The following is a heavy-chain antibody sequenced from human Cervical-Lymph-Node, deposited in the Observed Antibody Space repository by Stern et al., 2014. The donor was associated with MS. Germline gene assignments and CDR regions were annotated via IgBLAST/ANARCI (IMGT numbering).Heavy chain of an antibody. CDR1: GGTFSSYA. CDR3: ARGGWRGSPLFVY. Sequence: VQLVESGAEVKKPGSSVKVSCKASGGTFSSYAISWVRQAPGQGLEWMGRIIPILGIANYAQKFQGRVTITADKSTSTAYMELSSLRSEDTAVYYCARGGWRGSPLFVYWGQGTLVTVSS. V-gene: IGHV1-69*09. CDR2: IIPILGIA. J-gene: IGHJ4*02. D-gene: IGHD1-26*01.